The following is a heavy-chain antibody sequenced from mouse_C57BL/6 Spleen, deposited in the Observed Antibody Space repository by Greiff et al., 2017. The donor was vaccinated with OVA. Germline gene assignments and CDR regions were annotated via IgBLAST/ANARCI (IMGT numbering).Heavy chain of an antibody. V-gene: IGHV5-9*01. J-gene: IGHJ1*03. CDR2: ISGGGGNT. CDR1: GFTFSSYT. D-gene: IGHD2-14*01. CDR3: AREILQGYFDV. Sequence: EVQRVESGGGLVKPGGSLKLSCAASGFTFSSYTMSWVRQTPEKRLEWVATISGGGGNTYYPDSVKGRFTISRDNAKNTLYLQMSSLRSEDTALYYCAREILQGYFDVWGTGTTVTVSS.